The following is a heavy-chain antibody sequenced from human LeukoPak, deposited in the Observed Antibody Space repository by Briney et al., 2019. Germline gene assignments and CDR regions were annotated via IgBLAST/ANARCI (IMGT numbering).Heavy chain of an antibody. Sequence: ASVKVSCKVSGYTLTELSMHWVRQAPGKGLEWMGGFDPEDGETIYAQKFQGRVTMTEDTSTDTAYMELSSLRSEDAAVYYCATGGKGYYWVDYWGQGTLVTVSS. CDR2: FDPEDGET. V-gene: IGHV1-24*01. D-gene: IGHD5-12*01. CDR3: ATGGKGYYWVDY. J-gene: IGHJ4*02. CDR1: GYTLTELS.